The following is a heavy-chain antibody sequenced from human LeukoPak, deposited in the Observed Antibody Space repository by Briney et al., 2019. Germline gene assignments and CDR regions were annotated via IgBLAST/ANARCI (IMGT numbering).Heavy chain of an antibody. J-gene: IGHJ4*02. CDR2: ISGSGGST. V-gene: IGHV3-23*01. D-gene: IGHD2-15*01. Sequence: PGGSLRLSCAASGFTFSSYAMSWVRQAPGKGLEWVSAISGSGGSTYYADSVKGRFTIYRDNSKNTLYLQMNSLRAEDTAVYYCAKDLVVVAATPGNYFDYWGQGTLVTVSS. CDR3: AKDLVVVAATPGNYFDY. CDR1: GFTFSSYA.